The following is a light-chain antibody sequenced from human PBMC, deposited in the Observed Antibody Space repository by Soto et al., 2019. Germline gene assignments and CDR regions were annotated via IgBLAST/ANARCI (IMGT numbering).Light chain of an antibody. CDR2: DAS. Sequence: DIQMTQSPSTLSGSVGDRVTITCRASQTISSLLAWYQQKPGKAPKLLIYDASSLESGVPSRFSGSGSGTEFTLTISSLQPDDFAVYYCQQYNNWPPITFGQGTRLEIK. CDR3: QQYNNWPPIT. J-gene: IGKJ5*01. V-gene: IGKV1-5*01. CDR1: QTISSL.